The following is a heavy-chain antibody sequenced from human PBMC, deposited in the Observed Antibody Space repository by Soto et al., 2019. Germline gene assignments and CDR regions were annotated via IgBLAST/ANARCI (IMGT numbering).Heavy chain of an antibody. CDR1: GGSISSYY. CDR3: ARVPYYDILTGYHYYYYGMDV. Sequence: SETLSLTCTVSGGSISSYYWSWIRQPPGKGLEWIGYIYYSGSTNYNPSLKSRVTISVDTSKNQFSLKLSSVTAADTAVYYCARVPYYDILTGYHYYYYGMDVWGQGTTVTVSS. CDR2: IYYSGST. V-gene: IGHV4-59*01. J-gene: IGHJ6*02. D-gene: IGHD3-9*01.